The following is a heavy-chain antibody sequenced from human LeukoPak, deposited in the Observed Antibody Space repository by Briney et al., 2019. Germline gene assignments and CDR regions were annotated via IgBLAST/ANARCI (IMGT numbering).Heavy chain of an antibody. D-gene: IGHD1-14*01. CDR2: IKQDGSEK. CDR3: ARDPDRDGVDY. CDR1: GFTFTSYW. Sequence: GGSLRLSCAASGFTFTSYWMNWVRQAPGMGLEWVANIKQDGSEKYYVDSVKGRFTISRDNAKSSLYLQMNSLRAEDTAVYYCARDPDRDGVDYWGQGTLVTVSS. J-gene: IGHJ4*02. V-gene: IGHV3-7*01.